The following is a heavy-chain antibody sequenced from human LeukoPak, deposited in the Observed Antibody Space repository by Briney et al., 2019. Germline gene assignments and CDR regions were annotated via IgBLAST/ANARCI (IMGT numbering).Heavy chain of an antibody. CDR1: GGTFSSYA. J-gene: IGHJ4*02. CDR2: IIPIFGTA. Sequence: SVKVSCKASGGTFSSYAISWVRQAPGQGLEWMGRIIPIFGTANYAQKFQGRVTITTDESTSTAYMELSSLRSEDTAVYYCARDRGIQLWSETFDYWGRGTLVTVSS. CDR3: ARDRGIQLWSETFDY. V-gene: IGHV1-69*05. D-gene: IGHD5-18*01.